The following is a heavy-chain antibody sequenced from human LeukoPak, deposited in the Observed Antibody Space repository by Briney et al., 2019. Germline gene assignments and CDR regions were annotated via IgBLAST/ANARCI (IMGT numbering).Heavy chain of an antibody. CDR2: IIPIFGTA. Sequence: SVKVSCKASGGTFSSYAISWVRQAPGQGLEWMGGIIPIFGTANYAQKFQGRVTITADESTSTAYMELSSLRSEDTAVYYCAREGRSSSWPPNWFDPWGQGTLVTVSS. J-gene: IGHJ5*02. D-gene: IGHD6-13*01. CDR3: AREGRSSSWPPNWFDP. CDR1: GGTFSSYA. V-gene: IGHV1-69*13.